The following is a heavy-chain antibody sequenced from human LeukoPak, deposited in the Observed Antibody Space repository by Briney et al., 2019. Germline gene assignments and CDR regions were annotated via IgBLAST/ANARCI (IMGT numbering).Heavy chain of an antibody. J-gene: IGHJ4*02. CDR2: IYTSGST. CDR1: GGSISSDTYY. CDR3: ARYTVARRYFDY. Sequence: SETLSLTCTLSGGSISSDTYYWTWIRQAAGKGLERIGRIYTSGSTNYNPSLKSRVTISVDTSKNQFSLKLSSVTAADTAVYYCARYTVARRYFDYWGQGTLVTVSS. D-gene: IGHD6-19*01. V-gene: IGHV4-61*02.